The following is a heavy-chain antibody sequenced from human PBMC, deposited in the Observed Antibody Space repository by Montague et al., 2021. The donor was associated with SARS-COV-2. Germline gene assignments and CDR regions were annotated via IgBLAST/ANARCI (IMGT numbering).Heavy chain of an antibody. V-gene: IGHV4-38-2*02. Sequence: SETLSLTCTVSGFSIGRGDYWGWSRQPPGKGLEWMGSIYHSGTTYYNPPLQSRLTMSIDTSTNQFSLRLTSVTAADTAVFFCVRVKAGGLRNVFDIWGQGTPVTVSS. CDR1: GFSIGRGDY. J-gene: IGHJ3*02. CDR2: IYHSGTT. CDR3: VRVKAGGLRNVFDI.